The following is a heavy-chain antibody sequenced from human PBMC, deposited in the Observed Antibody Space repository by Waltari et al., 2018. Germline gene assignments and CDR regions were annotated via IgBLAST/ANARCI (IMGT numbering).Heavy chain of an antibody. D-gene: IGHD6-19*01. CDR2: INAANTNT. V-gene: IGHV1-3*01. CDR1: FRSYV. J-gene: IGHJ4*02. Sequence: FRSYVMHWGRQAPGQSLEWMGWINAANTNTKYSQKFQGRVTITRDTSASTAYMELSSLTSEDTAVYYCARSGWLDYWGQGTLVTVSS. CDR3: ARSGWLDY.